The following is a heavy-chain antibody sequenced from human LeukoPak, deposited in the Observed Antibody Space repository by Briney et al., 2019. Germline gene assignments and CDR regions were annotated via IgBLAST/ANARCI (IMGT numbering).Heavy chain of an antibody. CDR1: GGSISSYY. CDR3: ARGRGGYDIGY. Sequence: KPSETLYLTCTVSGGSISSYYWSWIRQPPGKGLEWIGYIYYSGSTNYNPSLKSRVTISVDTSKNQFSLKLSSVTAADTAVYYCARGRGGYDIGYWGQGTLVTVSS. J-gene: IGHJ4*02. V-gene: IGHV4-59*01. CDR2: IYYSGST. D-gene: IGHD5-12*01.